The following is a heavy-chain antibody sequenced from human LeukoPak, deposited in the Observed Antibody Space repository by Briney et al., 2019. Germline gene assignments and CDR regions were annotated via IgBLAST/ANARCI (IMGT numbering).Heavy chain of an antibody. D-gene: IGHD1-1*01. CDR1: GGSISSGDYY. Sequence: SQTLSLTCSVSGGSISSGDYYWSWIRQPPGKGLEWIGYVYYSGSTYYNPSLKSRVTISVDTSKNQFSLKLSSVTAADTAVYYCARHDGNWNREFDYWGQGTLVTVSS. V-gene: IGHV4-30-4*01. CDR3: ARHDGNWNREFDY. CDR2: VYYSGST. J-gene: IGHJ4*02.